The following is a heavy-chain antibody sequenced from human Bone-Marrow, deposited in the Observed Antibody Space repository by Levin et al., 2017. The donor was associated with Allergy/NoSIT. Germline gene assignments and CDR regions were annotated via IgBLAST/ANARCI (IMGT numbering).Heavy chain of an antibody. CDR1: GFSLTTRPVG. Sequence: ASGPTLVKPTQTLTLTCTFSGFSLTTRPVGMGWIRQPPGKALEWLAFIYWDDDKRYSPSLKSRLTITKVTSKNQVVLIMSNMDHVDTATYYCAHRQDMDGNWDVGAFDIWGQGTMVTVSS. J-gene: IGHJ3*02. CDR3: AHRQDMDGNWDVGAFDI. CDR2: IYWDDDK. V-gene: IGHV2-5*02. D-gene: IGHD1-1*01.